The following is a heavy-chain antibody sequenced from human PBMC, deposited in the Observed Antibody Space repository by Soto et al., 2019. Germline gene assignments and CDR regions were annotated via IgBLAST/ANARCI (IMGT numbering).Heavy chain of an antibody. J-gene: IGHJ3*02. CDR2: ISSSGSTI. Sequence: GGSLRLSCAASGFTFSSYEMNWVRQAPGKGLEWVSYISSSGSTIYYADSVKGRFTISRDNAKNSLYLQMNSLRAEDTAVYYCAREVLAPYDSSGYYYRDAFDIWGQGTMVTVSS. V-gene: IGHV3-48*03. CDR3: AREVLAPYDSSGYYYRDAFDI. CDR1: GFTFSSYE. D-gene: IGHD3-22*01.